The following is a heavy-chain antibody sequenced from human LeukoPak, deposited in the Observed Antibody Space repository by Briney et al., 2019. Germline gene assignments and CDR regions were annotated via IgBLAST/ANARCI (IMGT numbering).Heavy chain of an antibody. J-gene: IGHJ4*02. D-gene: IGHD3-9*01. CDR2: IYYSGST. Sequence: SETLSLTCTVSGGSVSSSSYYWGWIRQPPGKGLEWIGSIYYSGSTYYNPSLKSRVTISVDTSKNQFSLKLSSVTAADTAVYYCARADYGDILTGYYHPYDYWGQGTLVTVSS. V-gene: IGHV4-39*07. CDR3: ARADYGDILTGYYHPYDY. CDR1: GGSVSSSSYY.